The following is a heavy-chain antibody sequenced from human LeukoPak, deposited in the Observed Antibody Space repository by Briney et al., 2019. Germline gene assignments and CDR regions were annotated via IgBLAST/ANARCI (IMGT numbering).Heavy chain of an antibody. CDR2: INSDGSST. J-gene: IGHJ5*02. Sequence: GGSLRLSCAASGFTFSSYWMHWVRQAPGKGLVWVSRINSDGSSTSYADSVKGRFTISRDNAKNTLYLQMNSLRAEDTAVYYYASEHNTHDYSTSPLGPWGQGTLVTVSS. V-gene: IGHV3-74*01. CDR3: ASEHNTHDYSTSPLGP. CDR1: GFTFSSYW. D-gene: IGHD4-11*01.